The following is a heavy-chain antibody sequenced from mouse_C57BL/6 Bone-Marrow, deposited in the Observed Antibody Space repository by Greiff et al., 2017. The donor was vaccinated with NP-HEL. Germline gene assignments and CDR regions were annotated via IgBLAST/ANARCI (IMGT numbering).Heavy chain of an antibody. CDR2: INPNNGGT. V-gene: IGHV1-26*01. D-gene: IGHD1-1*01. Sequence: VQLQQSGPELVKPGASVKISCKASGYTFTDYYMNWVKQSHGKSLEWIGDINPNNGGTSYNQKFKGKATLTVDKSSSTAYMELRSLTSEDSAVYYCARRDYYGSGYFDYWGQGTTLTVSS. J-gene: IGHJ2*01. CDR1: GYTFTDYY. CDR3: ARRDYYGSGYFDY.